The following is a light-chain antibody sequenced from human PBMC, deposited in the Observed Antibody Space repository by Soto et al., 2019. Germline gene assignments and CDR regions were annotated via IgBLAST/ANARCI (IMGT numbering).Light chain of an antibody. CDR3: MQALQTVGT. CDR2: LGS. Sequence: DIVMTQSPLSLPVTPGEPASISCRSSQSLLHSNGYNYLDWYLQKPGQSPQLLIYLGSNQASGVPDRFSGSGSGTEFTLKISRVEAEDVGVYYCMQALQTVGTFGQGTRLEIK. CDR1: QSLLHSNGYNY. V-gene: IGKV2-28*01. J-gene: IGKJ5*01.